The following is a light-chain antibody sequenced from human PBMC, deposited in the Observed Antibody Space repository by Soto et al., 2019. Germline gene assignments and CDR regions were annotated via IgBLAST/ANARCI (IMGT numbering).Light chain of an antibody. Sequence: QSALTQPRSVSGSPGQSVTISCTGTSSDVGNYNYVSWYQLHPGKAPKLMIYDVNKRPSGVPDRFSGSKSGNMASLTIFGLQTEDEADYYCCSYAGRYVFGTGTKVTVL. CDR3: CSYAGRYV. J-gene: IGLJ1*01. CDR2: DVN. V-gene: IGLV2-11*01. CDR1: SSDVGNYNY.